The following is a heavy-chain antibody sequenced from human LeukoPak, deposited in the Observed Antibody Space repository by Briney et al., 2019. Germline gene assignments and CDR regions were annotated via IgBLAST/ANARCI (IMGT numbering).Heavy chain of an antibody. J-gene: IGHJ4*01. V-gene: IGHV4-39*07. CDR3: VSDGYCVGSCNY. D-gene: IGHD5-24*01. CDR1: GGSVSSSSYY. Sequence: SETLSLTCTVSGGSVSSSSYYWGWIRQPPGKGLEWIGSIYYSGSTYYNPSLKSRVTISADTSKDQFSLKLNSVTAADTAVYQCVSDGYCVGSCNYRSNETRVTVS. CDR2: IYYSGST.